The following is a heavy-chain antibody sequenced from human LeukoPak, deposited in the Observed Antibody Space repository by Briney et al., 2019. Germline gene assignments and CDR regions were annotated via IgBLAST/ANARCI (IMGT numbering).Heavy chain of an antibody. CDR3: ATDFYDST. Sequence: PGGSLRLSCAASGFTFSTYAMHWVRQAPGKGLEWVGRIRSNSDGGTIDYAAPVKGRFTLSRDDSKTTLYLQMNSLQTEDTAVYYCATDFYDSTWGQGTLVTVSS. CDR2: IRSNSDGGTI. V-gene: IGHV3-15*07. J-gene: IGHJ5*02. CDR1: GFTFSTYA. D-gene: IGHD3-22*01.